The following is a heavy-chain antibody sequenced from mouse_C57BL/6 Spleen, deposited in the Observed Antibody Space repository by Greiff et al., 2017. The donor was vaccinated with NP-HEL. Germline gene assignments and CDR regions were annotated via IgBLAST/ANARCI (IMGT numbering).Heavy chain of an antibody. CDR2: IDPSDSET. V-gene: IGHV1-52*01. CDR1: GYTFTSYW. CDR3: ARGSRDYYYAMDY. J-gene: IGHJ4*01. Sequence: QVQLQQSGAELVRPGSSVKLSCKASGYTFTSYWMHWVKQRPIQGLEWIGNIDPSDSETHYNQKFKDKATLTVDKSSSTAYMQLSSLTSEDSAVYYCARGSRDYYYAMDYWGQGTSVTVSS.